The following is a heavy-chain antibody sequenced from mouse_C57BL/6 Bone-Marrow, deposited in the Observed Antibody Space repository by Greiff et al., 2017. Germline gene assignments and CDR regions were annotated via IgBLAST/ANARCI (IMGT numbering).Heavy chain of an antibody. CDR2: IDPENGDT. CDR1: GFNIKDDY. J-gene: IGHJ1*03. D-gene: IGHD1-1*01. V-gene: IGHV14-4*01. Sequence: EVQLQQSGAELVRPGASVKLSCTASGFNIKDDYMHWVKQRPEQGLEWIGWIDPENGDTEYASRFQGKATITADTSSNTAYLQLSSLTSEDIAVYYCTTCYGSSYGDVDVWGTGTTVTVSS. CDR3: TTCYGSSYGDVDV.